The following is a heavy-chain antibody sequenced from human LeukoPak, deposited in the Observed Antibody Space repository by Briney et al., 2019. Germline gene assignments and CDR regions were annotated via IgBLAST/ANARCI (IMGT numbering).Heavy chain of an antibody. CDR3: ARWAAADPLDY. Sequence: GASVKVSCKASGYTFTSYYMHWVRQAPGQGLEWMGIINPSGDSTTYAQKFHGRLTMTTDTSTSTAYMELRSLRSDDTAVYYCARWAAADPLDYWGQGTLVTVSS. J-gene: IGHJ4*02. CDR2: INPSGDST. D-gene: IGHD6-13*01. V-gene: IGHV1-46*01. CDR1: GYTFTSYY.